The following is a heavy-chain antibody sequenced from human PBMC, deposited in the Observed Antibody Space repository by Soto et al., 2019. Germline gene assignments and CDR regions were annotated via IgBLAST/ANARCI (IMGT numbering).Heavy chain of an antibody. D-gene: IGHD3-22*01. CDR3: ARHAYYYDS. CDR1: GGSINSYY. Sequence: SETLSLTCTVSGGSINSYYWCWIRQPAGKGLEWIGRFYPSGKTNYNPSLKSRLTMSADTSRNQFSLNLTSVTAADTAVYYCARHAYYYDSWGQGTLVTVSS. V-gene: IGHV4-4*07. J-gene: IGHJ4*02. CDR2: FYPSGKT.